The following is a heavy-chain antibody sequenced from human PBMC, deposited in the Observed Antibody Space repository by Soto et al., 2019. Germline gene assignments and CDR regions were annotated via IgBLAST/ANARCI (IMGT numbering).Heavy chain of an antibody. CDR2: TYYRSKLYY. J-gene: IGHJ4*02. CDR1: GDSVSSNHAT. CDR3: ARRYGWLYFDY. D-gene: IGHD6-19*01. Sequence: QTLSLTCATSGDSVSSNHATWDWIRQSPSRGLEWLGRTYYRSKLYYDYALSVKSRITINPDTSNNQLSLKLTSVTAADTFLYYCARRYGWLYFDYWGQGSLVTVSS. V-gene: IGHV6-1*01.